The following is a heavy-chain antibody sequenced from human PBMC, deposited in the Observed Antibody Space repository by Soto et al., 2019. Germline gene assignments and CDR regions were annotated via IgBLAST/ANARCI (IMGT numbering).Heavy chain of an antibody. J-gene: IGHJ6*02. CDR1: GGTFSSYA. D-gene: IGHD5-18*01. V-gene: IGHV1-69*01. CDR2: IIPIFGTA. Sequence: QVQLVQSGAEVKKPGSSVKVSCKASGGTFSSYAISWVRQAPGQGLEWMGGIIPIFGTANYAQKFQGRVTITADESTSTAYMELSSLRSEDTAVYYCAEGAAGTAMPQAGDYYYYYGMDVWGQGTTVTVSS. CDR3: AEGAAGTAMPQAGDYYYYYGMDV.